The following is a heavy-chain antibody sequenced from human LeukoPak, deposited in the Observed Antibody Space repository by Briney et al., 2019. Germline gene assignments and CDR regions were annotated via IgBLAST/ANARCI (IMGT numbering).Heavy chain of an antibody. D-gene: IGHD3-16*02. Sequence: SETLSLTCTVSGGSISSSSYYWGWIRQPPGKGLEWIGSIYYSGSTYYNPSLKSRVTISVDTSKNQFSLKLSSVTAPDTAVYYCARHNYDYVWGSYHHLNWFDPWGQGTLVTVSS. V-gene: IGHV4-39*01. CDR2: IYYSGST. CDR3: ARHNYDYVWGSYHHLNWFDP. J-gene: IGHJ5*02. CDR1: GGSISSSSYY.